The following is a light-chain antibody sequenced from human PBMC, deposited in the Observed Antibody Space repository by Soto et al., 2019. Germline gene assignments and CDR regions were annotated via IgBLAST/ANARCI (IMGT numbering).Light chain of an antibody. CDR2: GAS. CDR3: QQYASSPPVT. J-gene: IGKJ3*01. V-gene: IGKV3-20*01. CDR1: QSVSSNY. Sequence: DIVLTQSPGTLSLSPGERATLSCRASQSVSSNYLAWYQQKPGQAPRLLIYGASSRATGIPDRFSGSGSGTYFTLTISRLEPEDFAVYYCQQYASSPPVTFGPGTKVDIK.